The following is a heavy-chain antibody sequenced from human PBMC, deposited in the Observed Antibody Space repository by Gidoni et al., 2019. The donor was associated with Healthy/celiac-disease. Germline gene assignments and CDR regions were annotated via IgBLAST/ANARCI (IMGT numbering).Heavy chain of an antibody. V-gene: IGHV5-51*01. CDR3: ARLGGMSAAGIEGAPFDY. J-gene: IGHJ4*02. Sequence: EVQLVQSGAEVNKPGESLKISCTGSGTSFTSYWIGWVRQMPGKGLEWMGIIYPGDSDTRYSPSFQGQVTISADKSISTAYLQWSSLKAADTAMYYCARLGGMSAAGIEGAPFDYWGQGTLVTVSS. CDR2: IYPGDSDT. CDR1: GTSFTSYW. D-gene: IGHD6-13*01.